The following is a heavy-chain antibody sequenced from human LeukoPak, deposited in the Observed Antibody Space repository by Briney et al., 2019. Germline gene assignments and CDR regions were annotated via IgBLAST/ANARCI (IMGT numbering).Heavy chain of an antibody. CDR2: LYWNDDK. D-gene: IGHD2/OR15-2a*01. CDR1: GFSLTATGMA. CDR3: AHFKQYYFGNSGFAY. Sequence: RESGPTLVKPTETLTLTCTFSGFSLTATGMAVGWIRQPPGKALQWLALLYWNDDKRYSPSLRTRLTNTRDTSKDQVVLTMTNMDPVDTATYYCAHFKQYYFGNSGFAYWGQGALVTVSS. J-gene: IGHJ4*02. V-gene: IGHV2-5*01.